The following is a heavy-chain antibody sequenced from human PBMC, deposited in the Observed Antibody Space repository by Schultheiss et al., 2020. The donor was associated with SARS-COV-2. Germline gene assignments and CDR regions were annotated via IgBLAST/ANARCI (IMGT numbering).Heavy chain of an antibody. J-gene: IGHJ6*02. CDR1: GGTFSSYA. V-gene: IGHV1-69*13. CDR2: IIPIFGTA. CDR3: AKDAIVSSSGIGYYGMDV. D-gene: IGHD6-13*01. Sequence: SVKVSCKASGGTFSSYAISWVRLAPGQGLEWMGGIIPIFGTANYAQKFQGRVTITADESTSTAYMELSSLRSEDTAVYYCAKDAIVSSSGIGYYGMDVWGQGTTVTVSS.